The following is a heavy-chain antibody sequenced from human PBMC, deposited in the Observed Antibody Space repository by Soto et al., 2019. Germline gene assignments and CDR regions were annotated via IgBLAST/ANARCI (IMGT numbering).Heavy chain of an antibody. D-gene: IGHD6-19*01. V-gene: IGHV3-30*18. CDR2: ITYDGSEI. CDR3: AKEQSSGFYRVVDY. Sequence: QVQVVESGGGVVQPGRSLRLSCAASGFTLSCCGMHWVRQAPGKGLEWVGVITYDGSEIHYGDSVKGRFTISRDSSENTVYLQMNRLRVEDSAVYYCAKEQSSGFYRVVDYWGQGTLVTVS. J-gene: IGHJ4*02. CDR1: GFTLSCCG.